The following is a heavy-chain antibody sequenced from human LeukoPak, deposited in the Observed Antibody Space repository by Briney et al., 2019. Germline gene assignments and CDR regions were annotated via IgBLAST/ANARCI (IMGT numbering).Heavy chain of an antibody. D-gene: IGHD3-22*01. V-gene: IGHV3-7*03. CDR3: AQGHPPNYYDSSGYYPDHFDY. Sequence: VGSLRLSCAASGFTFSSYCMSWVRQAPGQGLEWVGKIKQDGGEKYYVHSVKGRFTMSRDNAKNSLYLQLNSLRAEDMALYYCAQGHPPNYYDSSGYYPDHFDYWGQGTLVTVPS. J-gene: IGHJ4*02. CDR1: GFTFSSYC. CDR2: IKQDGGEK.